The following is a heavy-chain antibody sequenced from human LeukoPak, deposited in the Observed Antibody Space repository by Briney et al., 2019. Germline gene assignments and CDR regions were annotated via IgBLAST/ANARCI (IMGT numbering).Heavy chain of an antibody. CDR3: ARLNWGNLDY. Sequence: PSETLSLTCAVSGYSISSGYHWGWIRQPPGKGLEWIGSIYRSGSTYYNPSPKSRVTISVDTSKNQFSLKLSSVTAADTAVYYCARLNWGNLDYWGQGTLVTVSS. D-gene: IGHD7-27*01. V-gene: IGHV4-38-2*01. CDR1: GYSISSGYH. J-gene: IGHJ4*02. CDR2: IYRSGST.